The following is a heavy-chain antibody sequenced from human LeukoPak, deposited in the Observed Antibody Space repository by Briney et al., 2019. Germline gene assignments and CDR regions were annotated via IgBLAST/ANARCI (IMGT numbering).Heavy chain of an antibody. D-gene: IGHD3-3*01. CDR2: IYYSGST. Sequence: SETLSLTCTVSGGSISSYYWSWIRQPPGKGLEWIGYIYYSGSTSYNPSLKSRVTMSVDTSKNQFSLKLSSVTAADTAVYYCAREWLYYDFWSGYSFDLWGRGTLVTVSS. V-gene: IGHV4-59*12. J-gene: IGHJ2*01. CDR1: GGSISSYY. CDR3: AREWLYYDFWSGYSFDL.